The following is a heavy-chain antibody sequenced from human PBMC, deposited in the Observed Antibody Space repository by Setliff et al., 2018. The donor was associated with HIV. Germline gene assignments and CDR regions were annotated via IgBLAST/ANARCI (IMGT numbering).Heavy chain of an antibody. J-gene: IGHJ3*02. Sequence: SETLSLTCAVSGGSISSNWWNWVRQSPGKGLEWIGEIYHDGSANYVPSLKSRVTMSVDKSKNQFSLRLSSVTAADTAVYYCAREDYYDSSGYAFEIWGQGTMVTVSS. CDR1: GGSISSNW. CDR3: AREDYYDSSGYAFEI. V-gene: IGHV4-4*02. D-gene: IGHD3-22*01. CDR2: IYHDGSA.